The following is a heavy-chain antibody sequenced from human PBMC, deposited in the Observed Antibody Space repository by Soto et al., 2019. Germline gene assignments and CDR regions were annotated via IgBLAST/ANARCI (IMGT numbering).Heavy chain of an antibody. CDR2: INHSGST. CDR1: GGSFSGYY. CDR3: ARAKGVVIGYYYYYGMDV. J-gene: IGHJ6*02. V-gene: IGHV4-34*01. Sequence: KPSETLSLTCAVYGGSFSGYYWSWIRQPPGKGLEWIGEINHSGSTNYNPSLKSRVTISVDTSKNQFSLKLSSVTAADTAVYYCARAKGVVIGYYYYYGMDVWGQGTTVTVSS. D-gene: IGHD3-3*01.